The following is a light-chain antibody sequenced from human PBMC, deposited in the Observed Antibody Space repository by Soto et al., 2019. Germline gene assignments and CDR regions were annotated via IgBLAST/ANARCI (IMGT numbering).Light chain of an antibody. CDR1: QSISTY. Sequence: DIQMTQSPSSLSASVGDRVTITCRASQSISTYLNWYQQKVGKAPKLLIYAASSLQRVVPSRFSGSGSGTDFTLTISSLQPEDFATYYCQQSYSTPRISGHGTKLEVK. J-gene: IGKJ2*02. CDR2: AAS. CDR3: QQSYSTPRI. V-gene: IGKV1-39*01.